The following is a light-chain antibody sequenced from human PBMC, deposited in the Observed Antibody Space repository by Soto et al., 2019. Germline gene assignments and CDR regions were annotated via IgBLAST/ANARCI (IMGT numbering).Light chain of an antibody. CDR1: QSVGRN. CDR2: GAS. CDR3: QQYNSWPVRPVT. J-gene: IGKJ2*01. Sequence: DIVMTQSPATLSVSPGERATLSCRASQSVGRNLAWYQQKPGQAPRLLLLGASTRATGIPARFSGSGSGTEFTPTTSTLQSEDIAVYYCQQYNSWPVRPVTFGQGTKLEIK. V-gene: IGKV3-15*01.